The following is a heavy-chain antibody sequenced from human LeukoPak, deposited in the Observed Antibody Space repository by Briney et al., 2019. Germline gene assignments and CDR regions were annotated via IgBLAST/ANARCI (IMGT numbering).Heavy chain of an antibody. Sequence: GGSLRLSCAASGFTFSSYGMHWVRQAPGKGLEWVSGINWNGGSTGYADSVKGRFTISRDNAKNSLYLQMNSLRAEDTALYYCARGASSGWYHAFDIWGQGTMVTVSS. CDR3: ARGASSGWYHAFDI. CDR1: GFTFSSYG. J-gene: IGHJ3*02. CDR2: INWNGGST. V-gene: IGHV3-20*04. D-gene: IGHD6-19*01.